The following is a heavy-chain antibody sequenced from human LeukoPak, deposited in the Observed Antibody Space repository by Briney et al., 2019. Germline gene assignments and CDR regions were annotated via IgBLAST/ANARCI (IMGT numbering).Heavy chain of an antibody. CDR2: INHSGST. D-gene: IGHD6-13*01. Sequence: PSETLSLTCAVYGGSFSGYYWSWIRQPPGKGLGWIGEINHSGSTNYNPSLKSRVTISVDTSKNQFSLNLRSVTPEDTAVYYCARNLIPEQLVVNFWGQGTLVTVSS. J-gene: IGHJ4*02. CDR3: ARNLIPEQLVVNF. CDR1: GGSFSGYY. V-gene: IGHV4-34*01.